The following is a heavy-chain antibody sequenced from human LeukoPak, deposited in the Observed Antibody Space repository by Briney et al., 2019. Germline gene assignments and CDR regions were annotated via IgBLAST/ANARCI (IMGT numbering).Heavy chain of an antibody. CDR1: GGSIRCYY. J-gene: IGHJ4*02. Sequence: SETLSLTCTVSGGSIRCYYWSWVRQPPGKGPEWIGYIYYSGSTNYNPSLKSRVTISVDTSKNQFSLKMNSVTASDTAVYYCARLASSGWSHCDYWGQGTLVTVSS. V-gene: IGHV4-59*08. CDR2: IYYSGST. CDR3: ARLASSGWSHCDY. D-gene: IGHD6-19*01.